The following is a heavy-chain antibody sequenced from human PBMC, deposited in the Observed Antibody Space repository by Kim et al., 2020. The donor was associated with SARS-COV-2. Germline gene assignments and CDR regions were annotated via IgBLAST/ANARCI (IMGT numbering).Heavy chain of an antibody. D-gene: IGHD1-1*01. CDR3: ARGISGTGTGDVFDI. V-gene: IGHV3-13*01. Sequence: GSVKGRFTISRENAKNSLYLQMNSLRAGDTAVYHCARGISGTGTGDVFDIWGQGTMVTVSS. J-gene: IGHJ3*02.